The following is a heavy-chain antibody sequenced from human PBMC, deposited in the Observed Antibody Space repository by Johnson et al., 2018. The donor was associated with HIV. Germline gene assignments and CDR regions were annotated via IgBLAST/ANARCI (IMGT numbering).Heavy chain of an antibody. CDR2: IYSSGSA. J-gene: IGHJ3*02. V-gene: IGHV3-66*01. CDR3: ARATYYYDTSGYLTRPGAFDI. D-gene: IGHD3-22*01. Sequence: EQLVESGGVLVQPGGSLRLSCAASGFAVSNNYMSWVRQAPGQGLEWVSVIYSSGSAYNADSMKGRFTISRDNSKNTLYLQMNSLRVEDTALYYCARATYYYDTSGYLTRPGAFDIWGQGTMVTVSS. CDR1: GFAVSNNY.